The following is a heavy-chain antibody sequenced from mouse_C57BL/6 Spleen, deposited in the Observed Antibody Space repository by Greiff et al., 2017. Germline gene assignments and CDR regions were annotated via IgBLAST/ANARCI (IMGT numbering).Heavy chain of an antibody. CDR3: ARKDGDAK. D-gene: IGHD2-3*01. J-gene: IGHJ3*02. Sequence: VQLQQPGAELVKPGASVKLSCKASGYTFTSYWMHWVKQRPGQGLEWIGMIHPNSGSTNYNEKFKGTATLPVDKSSSTAYMQLSSLTAEDCAGYYCARKDGDAKWGQGTLVTVSA. CDR1: GYTFTSYW. V-gene: IGHV1-64*01. CDR2: IHPNSGST.